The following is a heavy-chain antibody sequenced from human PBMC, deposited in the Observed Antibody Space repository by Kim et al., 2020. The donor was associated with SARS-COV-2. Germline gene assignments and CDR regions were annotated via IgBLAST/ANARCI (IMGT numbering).Heavy chain of an antibody. V-gene: IGHV1-46*01. CDR3: ARAVGAADY. CDR2: IKPGGENT. CDR1: GYLFFNYD. Sequence: ASVKVSCKASGYLFFNYDIHWVRQAPGQGLEWMGIIKPGGENTTYSQNFQGRVTMTRDASTDSVHMEMTSLTSDDTALYYCARAVGAADYWGQGTLVTVSS. D-gene: IGHD1-26*01. J-gene: IGHJ4*02.